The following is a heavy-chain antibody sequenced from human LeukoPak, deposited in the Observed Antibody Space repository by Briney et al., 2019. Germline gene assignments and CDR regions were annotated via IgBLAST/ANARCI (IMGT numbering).Heavy chain of an antibody. V-gene: IGHV4-34*01. CDR2: INHSGST. J-gene: IGHJ6*02. D-gene: IGHD5-12*01. Sequence: SETLSLTCAVYGGSFSGYYWSWIRQPPGKGLEWIGEINHSGSTNYNPSLKSRVTISVDTSKNQFSLKLSPVTAADTAVYHCARKALLVGATMAPYYYYYGMDVWGQGTTVTVSS. CDR1: GGSFSGYY. CDR3: ARKALLVGATMAPYYYYYGMDV.